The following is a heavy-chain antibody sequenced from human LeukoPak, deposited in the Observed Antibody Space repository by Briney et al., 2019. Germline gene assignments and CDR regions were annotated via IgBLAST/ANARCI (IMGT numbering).Heavy chain of an antibody. D-gene: IGHD3-22*01. CDR3: ARSGGIVVGSFDV. Sequence: ASVKVSCKASGYTFTSYAMNWVRQAPGQGLEWMGWISAYNGNTNSAQKLQGRVTMTTDTSTSTAYMELKNLRSDDTAVYYCARSGGIVVGSFDVWGQGTMVTVSS. CDR2: ISAYNGNT. J-gene: IGHJ3*01. V-gene: IGHV1-18*01. CDR1: GYTFTSYA.